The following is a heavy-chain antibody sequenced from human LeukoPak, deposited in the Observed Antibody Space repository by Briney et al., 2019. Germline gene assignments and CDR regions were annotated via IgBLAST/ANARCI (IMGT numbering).Heavy chain of an antibody. CDR3: ARDPLSYSSGLNWFDP. CDR2: INPNSGGT. D-gene: IGHD6-19*01. V-gene: IGHV1-2*02. J-gene: IGHJ5*02. CDR1: GYTFTGYY. Sequence: ASVNVSCKASGYTFTGYYIHWVRQAPGQGLEWMGWINPNSGGTNYAQKFQGRVTMTRDTSISTAYMELSRLRSDDTAVYYCARDPLSYSSGLNWFDPWGQGTLVTVSS.